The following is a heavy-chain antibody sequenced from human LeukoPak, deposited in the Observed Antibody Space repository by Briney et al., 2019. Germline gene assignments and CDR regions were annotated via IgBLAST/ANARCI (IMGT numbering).Heavy chain of an antibody. CDR3: ARESLPYYDCWSGYRGGWFDP. D-gene: IGHD3-3*01. CDR2: IKQDGSEK. V-gene: IGHV3-7*01. CDR1: GFTFSSYW. Sequence: GGSLRLSCAASGFTFSSYWMSWVRQAPGKGLEWVANIKQDGSEKYYVDSVKGRFTISRDNAKNSLYLQMNSLRAEDTAVYYCARESLPYYDCWSGYRGGWFDPWGQGTLVTVSS. J-gene: IGHJ5*02.